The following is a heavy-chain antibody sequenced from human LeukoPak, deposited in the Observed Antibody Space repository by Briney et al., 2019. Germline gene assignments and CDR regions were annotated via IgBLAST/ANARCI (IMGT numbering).Heavy chain of an antibody. CDR1: GFTFSSYE. CDR3: ARAGIAAAGTRNWFDP. D-gene: IGHD6-13*01. CDR2: ISSSSSTI. V-gene: IGHV3-48*03. J-gene: IGHJ5*02. Sequence: GGSLRLSCAASGFTFSSYEMNWVRQAPGKGLEWVSYISSSSSTIYYADSVKGRFTISRDNAKNSLYLQMNSLRAEDTAVYYCARAGIAAAGTRNWFDPWGQGTLVTVSS.